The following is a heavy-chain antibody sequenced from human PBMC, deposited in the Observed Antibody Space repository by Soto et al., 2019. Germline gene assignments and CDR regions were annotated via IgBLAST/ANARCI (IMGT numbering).Heavy chain of an antibody. V-gene: IGHV3-30*18. D-gene: IGHD3-10*01. CDR2: ISYDGSKQ. J-gene: IGHJ6*02. CDR1: GFTISSYG. Sequence: QVQLVESGGGVVQPGRSLRLSCVASGFTISSYGMHWVRQAPGKGLEWVAVISYDGSKQYYADSVKGRFTISRDSSKNTLYLKVKSLRSEDTAVYYCAKDRGNYFGSGTSTTFYYALDVWGRGTTVTVSS. CDR3: AKDRGNYFGSGTSTTFYYALDV.